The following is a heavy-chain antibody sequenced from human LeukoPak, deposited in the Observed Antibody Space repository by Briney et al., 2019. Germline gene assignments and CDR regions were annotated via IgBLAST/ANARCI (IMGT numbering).Heavy chain of an antibody. Sequence: GPSVKVSSKASGYTFTGYYMHWVRQAPGQGLEWMERINPNSGGTNYAQKFQGRVTMTRDTSISTAYMELSRLRSDDTAVYYCASPHTVLYNWFDPWGQGTLVTVSS. D-gene: IGHD4-11*01. CDR2: INPNSGGT. CDR1: GYTFTGYY. CDR3: ASPHTVLYNWFDP. J-gene: IGHJ5*02. V-gene: IGHV1-2*06.